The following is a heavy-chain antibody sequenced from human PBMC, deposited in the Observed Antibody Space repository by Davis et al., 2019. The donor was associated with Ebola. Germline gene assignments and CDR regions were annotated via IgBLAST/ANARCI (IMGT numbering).Heavy chain of an antibody. D-gene: IGHD2-15*01. J-gene: IGHJ5*02. CDR1: GFTFGDYA. V-gene: IGHV3-23*01. Sequence: GESLMIPCTASGFTFGDYAMSWVRQAPGKGLEWVSSISGRGGSIYYADSVKGRFTISRDNSKNTLYLEMNSLRAEDTALYYCAKDAAYCSGSNCYWFDPWGQGTLVTVSS. CDR3: AKDAAYCSGSNCYWFDP. CDR2: ISGRGGSI.